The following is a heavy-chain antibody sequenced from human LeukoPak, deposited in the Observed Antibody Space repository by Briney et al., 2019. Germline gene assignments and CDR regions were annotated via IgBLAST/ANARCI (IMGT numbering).Heavy chain of an antibody. V-gene: IGHV3-30*03. CDR2: ILYDGSNK. Sequence: PGRSLRLSCAASGFTFSSYVMHWVRQAPGKGLEWVAVILYDGSNKYYADSVKGRFTISRDNSKNMLYLQMNSLRAEDTAVYYCARDAIRRSFDYWGQGTLVTVSS. J-gene: IGHJ4*02. CDR1: GFTFSSYV. D-gene: IGHD5-24*01. CDR3: ARDAIRRSFDY.